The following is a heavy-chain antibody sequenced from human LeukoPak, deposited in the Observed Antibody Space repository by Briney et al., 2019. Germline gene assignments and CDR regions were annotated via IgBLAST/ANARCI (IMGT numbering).Heavy chain of an antibody. CDR2: ISYDGSNK. CDR1: GFTLSSYG. CDR3: AKDFSNSDGISYYYYGMDV. Sequence: GGSLRLSCAASGFTLSSYGMHWVRQAPGKGLEWVAVISYDGSNKYYADSVKGRFTISRDNSKNTLYLQMNSLRAEDTAVYYCAKDFSNSDGISYYYYGMDVWGQGTTVTVSS. J-gene: IGHJ6*02. V-gene: IGHV3-30*18. D-gene: IGHD5-18*01.